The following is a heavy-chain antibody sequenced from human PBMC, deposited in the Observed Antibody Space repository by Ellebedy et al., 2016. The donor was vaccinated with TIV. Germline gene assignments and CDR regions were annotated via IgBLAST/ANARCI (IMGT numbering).Heavy chain of an antibody. CDR3: AREGRTYYYDSSGYDI. V-gene: IGHV3-53*01. CDR2: IYSGGST. Sequence: GGSLRLXXAASGFTVRSNYMSWVRQAPGKGLEWVSVIYSGGSTYYADSVKGRFTISRDNSKNTLYLQMNSLRAEDTAVYYCAREGRTYYYDSSGYDIWGQGTLVTVSS. D-gene: IGHD3-22*01. J-gene: IGHJ4*02. CDR1: GFTVRSNY.